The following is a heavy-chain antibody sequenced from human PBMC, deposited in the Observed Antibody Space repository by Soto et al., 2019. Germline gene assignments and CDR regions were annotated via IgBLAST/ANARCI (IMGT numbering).Heavy chain of an antibody. CDR3: AGDILTGYPEPAFDI. CDR2: ISSSSSYI. Sequence: PGGSLRLSWAASGFTFSSYSMNWVRQAPGKGLEWVSSISSSSSYIYYADSVKGRFTISRDNAKNSLYLQMNSLRAEDTAVYYCAGDILTGYPEPAFDIWGQGTMVTVSS. CDR1: GFTFSSYS. V-gene: IGHV3-21*01. D-gene: IGHD3-9*01. J-gene: IGHJ3*02.